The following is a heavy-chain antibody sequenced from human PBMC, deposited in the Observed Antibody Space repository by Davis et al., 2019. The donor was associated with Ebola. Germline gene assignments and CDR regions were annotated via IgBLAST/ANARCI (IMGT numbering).Heavy chain of an antibody. CDR3: AKDFHSHYGMDV. J-gene: IGHJ6*02. CDR1: GFTFDDYA. V-gene: IGHV3-9*01. CDR2: ISWNSGSI. Sequence: PGGSLRLSCAASGFTFDDYAMHWVRQAPGKGLEWVSGISWNSGSIGYADSVKGRFTISRDNAKNSLYLQMNSLRAEDTALYYCAKDFHSHYGMDVWGQGTTVTVSS.